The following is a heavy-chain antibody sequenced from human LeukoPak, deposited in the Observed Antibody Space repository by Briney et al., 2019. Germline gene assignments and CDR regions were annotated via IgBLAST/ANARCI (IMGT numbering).Heavy chain of an antibody. CDR3: ARGTDTIFGVVMLGDI. J-gene: IGHJ3*02. D-gene: IGHD3-3*01. CDR1: GGTFNSYT. CDR2: IIPIRGTA. V-gene: IGHV1-69*13. Sequence: ASVKVSCKTSGGTFNSYTVSWLRQAPRQWLEWMGGIIPIRGTAKYAQKFQGRVTVTEDESTRTAYMELSNLRSEDTAFYYCARGTDTIFGVVMLGDIWGQGTMVTVSS.